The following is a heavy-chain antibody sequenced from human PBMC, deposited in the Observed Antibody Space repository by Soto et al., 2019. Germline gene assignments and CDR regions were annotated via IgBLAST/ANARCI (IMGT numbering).Heavy chain of an antibody. J-gene: IGHJ4*02. CDR2: IIPMFAAS. D-gene: IGHD2-15*01. CDR1: GGSFSDFA. V-gene: IGHV1-69*01. Sequence: QVQLAQSGAEVRKPGSSVKVSCGASGGSFSDFAFSWVRQAPGQGLEWMGGIIPMFAASKYAQRFQDRLTITADESTNTVYLALSSLTSDDTATYYCARGGIVAVPAALSSYHDYTNYRFDSWGQGTLVTVSS. CDR3: ARGGIVAVPAALSSYHDYTNYRFDS.